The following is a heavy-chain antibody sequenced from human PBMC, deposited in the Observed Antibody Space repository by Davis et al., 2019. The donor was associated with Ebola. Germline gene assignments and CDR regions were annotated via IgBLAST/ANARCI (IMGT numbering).Heavy chain of an antibody. CDR1: GFTFSSYA. V-gene: IGHV3-23*01. CDR3: ARDGHYYGSLKGTDY. D-gene: IGHD3-10*01. Sequence: GESLKISCAASGFTFSSYAMSWVRQAPGKGLEWVSAISGSGGSTYYADSVKGRFTISRDNSKNTLYLQMNSLRAEDTAVYYCARDGHYYGSLKGTDYWGQGTLVTVSS. J-gene: IGHJ4*02. CDR2: ISGSGGST.